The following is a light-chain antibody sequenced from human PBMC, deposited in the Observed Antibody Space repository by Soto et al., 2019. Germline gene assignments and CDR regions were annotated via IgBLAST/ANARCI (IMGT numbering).Light chain of an antibody. Sequence: EIVLTQSPGTLSLSPGERGTLPCRASQSVINNYLAWYQQKPGQAPRLLIYGASSRATGIPARFSGSGSGTEFPLTISRLAPEDFAVYYCQQYGSSPITFGQGTRLEIK. V-gene: IGKV3-20*01. J-gene: IGKJ5*01. CDR2: GAS. CDR3: QQYGSSPIT. CDR1: QSVINNY.